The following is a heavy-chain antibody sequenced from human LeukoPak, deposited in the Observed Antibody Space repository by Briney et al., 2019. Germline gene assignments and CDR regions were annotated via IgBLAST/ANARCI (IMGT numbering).Heavy chain of an antibody. CDR3: ARGAGYSSSWYGGYSCGMDV. J-gene: IGHJ6*02. D-gene: IGHD6-13*01. V-gene: IGHV1-46*01. CDR1: GYTFTSYY. CDR2: INPSGGST. Sequence: ASVKVSCKASGYTFTSYYMHWVRQAPGQGLEWMGIINPSGGSTSYAQKFQGRVTMTRDTSTSTVYMELSSLRSEDTAVYYCARGAGYSSSWYGGYSCGMDVWGQGTTVTVSS.